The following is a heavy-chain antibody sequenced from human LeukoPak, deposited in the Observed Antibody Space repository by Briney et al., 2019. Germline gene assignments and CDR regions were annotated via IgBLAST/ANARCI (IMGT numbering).Heavy chain of an antibody. V-gene: IGHV3-11*01. CDR3: ARHLFRQWLIFEY. J-gene: IGHJ4*02. CDR2: ISSSDGTI. D-gene: IGHD6-19*01. Sequence: GGSLRLSCAASGFTFSDYFMTWIHQAPGKGLEWVSYISSSDGTIYYADSVKGRFTISRDNAKNSLYLQMNSLRAEDSAVYYCARHLFRQWLIFEYWGQGTLVTVSS. CDR1: GFTFSDYF.